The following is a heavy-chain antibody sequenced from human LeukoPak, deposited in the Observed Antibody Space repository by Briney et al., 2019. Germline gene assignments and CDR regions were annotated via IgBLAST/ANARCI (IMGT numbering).Heavy chain of an antibody. CDR3: ARRGDSRGYYDAFDI. CDR1: GLTFSSYN. CDR2: VGTAGDT. V-gene: IGHV3-13*01. Sequence: GGSLRLSCTASGLTFSSYNMHWVRHPTGKGLEWVSAVGTAGDTYYPGSVKGRFTISRENAKNSLYLQMNSLRAGDTAVYYCARRGDSRGYYDAFDIWGQGTMVNVSS. D-gene: IGHD3-22*01. J-gene: IGHJ3*02.